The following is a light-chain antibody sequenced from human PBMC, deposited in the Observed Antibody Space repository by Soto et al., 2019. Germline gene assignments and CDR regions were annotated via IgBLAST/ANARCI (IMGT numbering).Light chain of an antibody. CDR3: QQYNNRPLT. CDR2: DAS. V-gene: IGKV3-15*01. CDR1: QSVSNH. Sequence: EIVMTQSPATLSVAPGERVTLSCRASQSVSNHFACYQQRPGQAARVLLYDASTRATGIPARFSGSGSATDFTLTISSLQSQDFAVYYCQQYNNRPLTFGRETKLDIK. J-gene: IGKJ4*01.